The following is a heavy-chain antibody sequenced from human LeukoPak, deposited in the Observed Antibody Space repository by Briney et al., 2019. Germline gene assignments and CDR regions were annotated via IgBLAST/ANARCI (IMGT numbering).Heavy chain of an antibody. CDR3: ARDGGMWFPRPGNWFDP. Sequence: GGSLRLSCAASGFTFSSYWLSWVRQSPGKGLEWVANIKQDGNERYYVDSVKGRFTISRDDAKNSLYLQMNSLRAEDTAVYYCARDGGMWFPRPGNWFDPWGQGTLVTVSS. CDR1: GFTFSSYW. D-gene: IGHD2-21*01. J-gene: IGHJ5*02. CDR2: IKQDGNER. V-gene: IGHV3-7*01.